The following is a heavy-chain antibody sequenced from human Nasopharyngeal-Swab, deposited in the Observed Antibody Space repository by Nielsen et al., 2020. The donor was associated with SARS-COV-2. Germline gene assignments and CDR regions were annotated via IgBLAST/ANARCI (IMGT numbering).Heavy chain of an antibody. CDR2: IDPNRGGT. D-gene: IGHD6-19*01. CDR1: GYTFTSYY. J-gene: IGHJ6*02. CDR3: ARDGYSSGSYPAAHLMDV. Sequence: ASVKVSCKTSGYTFTSYYMHWVRQAPGQGLEWMGRIDPNRGGTNFAEKFQGRVTMTRDTSSSTAYMELSSLTSDDTAVYYCARDGYSSGSYPAAHLMDVWGQGTTVTVSS. V-gene: IGHV1-2*06.